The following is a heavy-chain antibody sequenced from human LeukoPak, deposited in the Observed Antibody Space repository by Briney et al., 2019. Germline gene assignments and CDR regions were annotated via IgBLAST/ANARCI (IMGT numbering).Heavy chain of an antibody. CDR1: GFTFSSYW. D-gene: IGHD6-13*01. CDR2: IDRDGSRI. CDR3: TKDRRGPAAGTWYFDS. V-gene: IGHV3-74*01. Sequence: GGSLRLSCAVSGFTFSSYWMHWVRQAPGKGLVWVSRIDRDGSRINYADSVKGRFTISRDNSKNTVYLQLNSLRAGDTAIYYCTKDRRGPAAGTWYFDSWGQGTLVTVSS. J-gene: IGHJ4*02.